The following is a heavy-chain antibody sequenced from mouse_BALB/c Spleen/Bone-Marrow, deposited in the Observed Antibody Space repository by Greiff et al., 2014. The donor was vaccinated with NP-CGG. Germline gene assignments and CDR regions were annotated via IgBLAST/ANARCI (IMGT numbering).Heavy chain of an antibody. V-gene: IGHV1-18*01. CDR3: ARGGSSRFAY. CDR1: GYTFTDYN. J-gene: IGHJ3*01. CDR2: INPNNGGT. Sequence: EVQVVESGPELVKPGASVKIPCKASGYTFTDYNMDWVKQSHGKSLEWIGDINPNNGGTIYNQKFKGKATLTVDKSSSTAYMELRSLISEGTAVYYCARGGSSRFAYWGQGTLVTVSA.